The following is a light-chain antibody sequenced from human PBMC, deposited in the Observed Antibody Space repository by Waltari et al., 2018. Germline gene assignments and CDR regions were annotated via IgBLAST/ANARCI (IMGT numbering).Light chain of an antibody. V-gene: IGLV2-14*03. CDR1: SSYVGRYKF. Sequence: QSALTQPASVSGSPGQSITVSCTGTSSYVGRYKFVSWYQHHPGKAPKLMIYDVNKRPSGVSDRFSGSMSGNTASLTISGLQAEDEADYYCASYTSSSTYMVFGGGTNLTVL. J-gene: IGLJ2*01. CDR2: DVN. CDR3: ASYTSSSTYMV.